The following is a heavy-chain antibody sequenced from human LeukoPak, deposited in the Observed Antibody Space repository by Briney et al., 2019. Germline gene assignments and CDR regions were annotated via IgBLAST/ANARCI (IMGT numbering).Heavy chain of an antibody. CDR2: IYHSGST. CDR3: ARLHCSSTSCYLYIDY. D-gene: IGHD2-2*01. J-gene: IGHJ4*02. V-gene: IGHV4-38-2*01. Sequence: SETLSLTCAVSGYSISSGYYWGWIRQPPGKGLEWIGSIYHSGSTYYNPSLKSRVTTSVDTSKNQFSLKLSSVTAADTAVYYCARLHCSSTSCYLYIDYWGQGTLVTVSS. CDR1: GYSISSGYY.